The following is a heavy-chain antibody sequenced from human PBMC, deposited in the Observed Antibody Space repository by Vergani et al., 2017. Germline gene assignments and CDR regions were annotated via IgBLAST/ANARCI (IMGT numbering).Heavy chain of an antibody. CDR1: GFTFGDYD. Sequence: EVQLVESVVGVVRPGGSLRLSCAASGFTFGDYDMNWVRQAPGKGLEWVSRVKWNGDSSVYADSVKGRFTISRDNAKNSLYLQMTSLRAEDTAFYYCARRGSGNTYYFDYWGQGALVTVSS. D-gene: IGHD3-10*01. CDR3: ARRGSGNTYYFDY. V-gene: IGHV3-20*04. CDR2: VKWNGDSS. J-gene: IGHJ4*02.